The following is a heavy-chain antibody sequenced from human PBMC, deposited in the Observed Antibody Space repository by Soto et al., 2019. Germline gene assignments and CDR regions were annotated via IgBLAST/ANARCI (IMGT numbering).Heavy chain of an antibody. V-gene: IGHV1-58*01. J-gene: IGHJ3*02. CDR2: IVVGSGNT. CDR1: GFTFTSSA. CDR3: AAESSGSTLGDI. Sequence: QMQLVQSGPEVKKPGTSVKVSCKASGFTFTSSAVQWVRQARGQRLEWIGWIVVGSGNTNYAQKFQERVTITRDMYTSPAYMELSSLRSEDTAVYYCAAESSGSTLGDIWGQGTMVTVSS. D-gene: IGHD1-26*01.